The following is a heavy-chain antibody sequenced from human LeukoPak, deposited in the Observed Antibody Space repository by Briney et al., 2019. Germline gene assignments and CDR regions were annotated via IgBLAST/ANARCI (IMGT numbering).Heavy chain of an antibody. V-gene: IGHV4-59*08. Sequence: SETLSLTCTVSGGSINSYYWSWIRQPPGKGLEWIGYIYYSGRTNYNPSLKSRVTISVDTSKNQFSLKLSSVTAADTAVYYCARTAAGAYYYYGMDVWGQGTTVTVSS. D-gene: IGHD6-13*01. CDR2: IYYSGRT. J-gene: IGHJ6*02. CDR3: ARTAAGAYYYYGMDV. CDR1: GGSINSYY.